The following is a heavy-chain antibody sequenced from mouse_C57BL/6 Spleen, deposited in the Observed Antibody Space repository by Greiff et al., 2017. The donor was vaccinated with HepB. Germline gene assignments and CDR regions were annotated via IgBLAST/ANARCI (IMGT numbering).Heavy chain of an antibody. CDR1: GYTFTSYT. V-gene: IGHV1-4*01. CDR2: INPSSGYT. CDR3: ARSGIGDYDEMDY. J-gene: IGHJ4*01. Sequence: VQLQQSGAELARPGASVKMSCKASGYTFTSYTMHWVKQRPGQGLEWIGYINPSSGYTKYNQKFKDKATLTADKSSSTASMQLSSLTSEDSAVYYCARSGIGDYDEMDYWGQGTSVTVSS. D-gene: IGHD2-4*01.